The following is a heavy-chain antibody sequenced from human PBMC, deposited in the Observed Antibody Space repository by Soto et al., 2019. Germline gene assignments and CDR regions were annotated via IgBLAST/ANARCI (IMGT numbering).Heavy chain of an antibody. J-gene: IGHJ4*02. V-gene: IGHV4-31*03. CDR1: GGSISSGGYY. CDR2: IYYSGST. D-gene: IGHD6-13*01. Sequence: SETLSLTCTVSGGSISSGGYYWSWIRQHPGKGLEWIGYIYYSGSTYYNPSLKSRVTISVDTSKNQFSLKLSSVTAADTAVYYCANSRSNGWVPGAYWGQGTLVTVSS. CDR3: ANSRSNGWVPGAY.